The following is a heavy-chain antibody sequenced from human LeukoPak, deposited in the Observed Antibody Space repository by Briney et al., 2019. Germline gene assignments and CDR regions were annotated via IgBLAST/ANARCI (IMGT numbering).Heavy chain of an antibody. V-gene: IGHV3-23*01. CDR1: GFTFSSYA. CDR3: AKGRGTAVTSAANY. Sequence: PGGSLRLSCAASGFTFSSYAMSCVRQTPGKGLEWVSSISGSGDNTYYADSVKDRFSISRDNSKTTVSLQMNSLRAEDTAVYYCAKGRGTAVTSAANYWGQGTLVTVSS. D-gene: IGHD4-17*01. J-gene: IGHJ4*02. CDR2: ISGSGDNT.